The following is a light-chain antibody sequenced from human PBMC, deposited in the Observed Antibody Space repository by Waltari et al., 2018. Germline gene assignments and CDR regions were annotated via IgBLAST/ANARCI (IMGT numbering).Light chain of an antibody. J-gene: IGLJ3*02. Sequence: QSALTQPASVSGSPGQSITISCTGTSSDVGAYNYVSWYQQPPGKAPKLMIYDVTERPSGISNRFSGSKSGNTASLTISALQAEDEADYYCCSYALSSTFVFGGGTKLTVL. CDR1: SSDVGAYNY. CDR3: CSYALSSTFV. CDR2: DVT. V-gene: IGLV2-23*02.